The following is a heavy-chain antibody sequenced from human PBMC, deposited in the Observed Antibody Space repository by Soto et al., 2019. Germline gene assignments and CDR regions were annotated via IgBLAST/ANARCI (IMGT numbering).Heavy chain of an antibody. J-gene: IGHJ4*02. CDR3: AKGRYYYDSSGYYY. D-gene: IGHD3-22*01. Sequence: GGSLRLSCAASGFTFSSYAMSWVRQAPGKGLEWVSAISGSGGSTYYADSVKGRFTISRDNSKNTLYLQMNSLRAEDTAAYYCAKGRYYYDSSGYYYWGQGTLVTVSS. CDR2: ISGSGGST. V-gene: IGHV3-23*01. CDR1: GFTFSSYA.